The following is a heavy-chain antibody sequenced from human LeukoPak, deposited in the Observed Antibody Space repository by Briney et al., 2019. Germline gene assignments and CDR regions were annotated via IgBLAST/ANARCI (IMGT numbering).Heavy chain of an antibody. Sequence: GGSLRLSCAASGFSFNTYDMHWVRQAPGKGLDWVAVILSDGSGDHYADSVRGRFTISRDNSKNTLYLQMNSLRAEDTAVYYCAKRMYYDILTGYSTEYYFDYWGQGTLVTVSS. D-gene: IGHD3-9*01. V-gene: IGHV3-33*06. J-gene: IGHJ4*02. CDR2: ILSDGSGD. CDR1: GFSFNTYD. CDR3: AKRMYYDILTGYSTEYYFDY.